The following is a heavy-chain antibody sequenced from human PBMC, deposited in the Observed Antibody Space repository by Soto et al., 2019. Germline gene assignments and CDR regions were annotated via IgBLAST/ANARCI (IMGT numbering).Heavy chain of an antibody. CDR3: ATGRSSTMVTTSAEFDY. Sequence: QEQLVESGGGVVQPGRSLRLSCAASGFTFSSYGMHWVRQAPGKGLEWVAVISNDGSNKDYVDSVKGRFTISRDNSKNTLYLQLDSLSAEDTALYYCATGRSSTMVTTSAEFDYWGQGTLVTVSS. V-gene: IGHV3-30*03. D-gene: IGHD4-17*01. J-gene: IGHJ4*02. CDR1: GFTFSSYG. CDR2: ISNDGSNK.